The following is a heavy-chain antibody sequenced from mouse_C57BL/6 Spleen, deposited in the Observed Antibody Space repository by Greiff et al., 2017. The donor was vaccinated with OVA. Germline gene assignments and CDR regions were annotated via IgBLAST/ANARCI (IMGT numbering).Heavy chain of an antibody. CDR2: ISDGGSYT. D-gene: IGHD4-1*01. CDR3: ARDGDWDAWFAY. J-gene: IGHJ3*01. V-gene: IGHV5-4*01. Sequence: EVHLVESGGGLVKPGGSLKLSCAASGFTFSSYAMSWVRQTPEKRLEWVATISDGGSYTNYPENVKGGSTIARDNATTNLYLQMLHLKSADTAVYSCARDGDWDAWFAYWGQGTLVTVSA. CDR1: GFTFSSYA.